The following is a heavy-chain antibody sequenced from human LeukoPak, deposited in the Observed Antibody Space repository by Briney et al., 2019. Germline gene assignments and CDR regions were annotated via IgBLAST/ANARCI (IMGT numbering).Heavy chain of an antibody. Sequence: ASVKVSCKASGYTFTSYDINWVRQATGQGLEWMGWMNPNSGNTGYAQKFQGRVTMTRNTSISTAYMELCSLRSEDTAVYYCARVDIVVVPAAMTYYYYGMDVWGQGTTVTVSS. D-gene: IGHD2-2*01. J-gene: IGHJ6*02. V-gene: IGHV1-8*01. CDR1: GYTFTSYD. CDR2: MNPNSGNT. CDR3: ARVDIVVVPAAMTYYYYGMDV.